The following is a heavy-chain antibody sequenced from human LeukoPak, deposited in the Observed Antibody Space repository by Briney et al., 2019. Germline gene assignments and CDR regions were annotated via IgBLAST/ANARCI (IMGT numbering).Heavy chain of an antibody. CDR2: VKSKTDGGTT. J-gene: IGHJ4*02. CDR1: GFTFNTYS. CDR3: TRDDGYFDY. Sequence: GGSLRLSCAASGFTFNTYSMSWVRQAPGKGLEWVGRVKSKTDGGTTDYAAPVKGRFTISRDDSKNTLYLQMNSLKSEDTAVYYCTRDDGYFDYRGQGTLVTVSS. V-gene: IGHV3-15*01.